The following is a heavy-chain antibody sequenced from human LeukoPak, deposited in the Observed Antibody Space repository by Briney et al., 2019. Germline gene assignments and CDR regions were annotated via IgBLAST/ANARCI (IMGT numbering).Heavy chain of an antibody. V-gene: IGHV3-48*04. Sequence: GGSLRLSCAASGFTFSSYSMNWVRQAPGKGLEWVSYISSSSSTIYYADSVKGRFTISGDNAKNSLYLQMNSLRAEDTAVYYCARVDGLTIFGVVTHDAFDIWGQGTMVTVSS. CDR3: ARVDGLTIFGVVTHDAFDI. CDR1: GFTFSSYS. CDR2: ISSSSSTI. D-gene: IGHD3-3*01. J-gene: IGHJ3*02.